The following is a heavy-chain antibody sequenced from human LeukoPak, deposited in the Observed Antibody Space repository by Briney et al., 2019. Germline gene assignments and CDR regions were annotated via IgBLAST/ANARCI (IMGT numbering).Heavy chain of an antibody. CDR2: IYYSGST. CDR3: ARVKGGYDFWSGYYTGMGWFDP. CDR1: GGSFSSYY. Sequence: SETLSLTCTVSGGSFSSYYWSWIRQPPGKGLEWIGYIYYSGSTNYNPSLKSRVTISVDTSKNQFSLKLSSVTAADTAVYYCARVKGGYDFWSGYYTGMGWFDPWGQGTLVTVSS. V-gene: IGHV4-59*01. D-gene: IGHD3-3*01. J-gene: IGHJ5*02.